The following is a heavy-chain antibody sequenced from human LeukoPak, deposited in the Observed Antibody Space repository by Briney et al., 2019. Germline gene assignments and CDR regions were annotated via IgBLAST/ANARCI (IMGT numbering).Heavy chain of an antibody. D-gene: IGHD3-3*01. CDR1: GGSVSSGSYY. CDR2: INHSGST. J-gene: IGHJ5*02. Sequence: PSETLSLTCTVSGGSVSSGSYYWSWIRQPPGKGLEWIGEINHSGSTNYNPSLKSRVTISVDTSKNQFSLKLSSVTAADTAVYYCARGKHYDFWSGYFRCCWFDPWGQGTLVTVSS. CDR3: ARGKHYDFWSGYFRCCWFDP. V-gene: IGHV4-39*07.